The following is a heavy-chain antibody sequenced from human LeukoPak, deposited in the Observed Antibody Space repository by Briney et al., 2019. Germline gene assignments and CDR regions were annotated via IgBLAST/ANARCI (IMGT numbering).Heavy chain of an antibody. CDR3: ARSTPLVGATEYYFDY. D-gene: IGHD1-26*01. J-gene: IGHJ4*02. CDR1: GGSISSSSYY. V-gene: IGHV4-61*05. Sequence: PSETLSLTCTVSGGSISSSSYYWGWIRQPPGKGLEWIGYIYYSGSTNYNPSLKSRVTISVDTSKNQFSLKLSSVTAADTAVYYCARSTPLVGATEYYFDYWGQGTLVTVSS. CDR2: IYYSGST.